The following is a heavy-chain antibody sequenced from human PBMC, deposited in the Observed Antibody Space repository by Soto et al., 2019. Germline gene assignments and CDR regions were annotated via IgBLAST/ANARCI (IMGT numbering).Heavy chain of an antibody. D-gene: IGHD7-27*01. CDR2: ISVHNGNT. CDR1: GYTFTSYG. CDR3: ARYLILGLGHY. J-gene: IGHJ4*02. Sequence: QVQLVQSGAEEKKPGASLKVSCKASGYTFTSYGISWVRPAPGQGLEWMEWISVHNGNTKHAQQLQVRVTMTTDTTTSTAYMAVTSLRSDDTAVYYCARYLILGLGHYWGQGTRVTVSS. V-gene: IGHV1-18*01.